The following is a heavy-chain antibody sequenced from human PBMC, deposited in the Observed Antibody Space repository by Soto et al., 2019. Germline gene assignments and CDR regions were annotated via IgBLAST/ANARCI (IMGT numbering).Heavy chain of an antibody. V-gene: IGHV2-5*02. Sequence: QITLKESGPTLVKPTQTLTLACTFSGFSLRASGVGVGWIRQPPGKAPEWLAVIYLDDQKRYRRSLESRLTVTKHTAGNHVVLTMTNLELLDTGTYFCAHTTRLQLRAAGDRRDAFDICGQGTTVTVSS. CDR2: IYLDDQK. CDR3: AHTTRLQLRAAGDRRDAFDI. J-gene: IGHJ3*02. CDR1: GFSLRASGVG. D-gene: IGHD2-21*01.